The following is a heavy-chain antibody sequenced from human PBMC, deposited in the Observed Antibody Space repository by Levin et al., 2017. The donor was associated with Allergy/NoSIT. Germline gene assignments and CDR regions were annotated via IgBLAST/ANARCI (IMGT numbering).Heavy chain of an antibody. D-gene: IGHD2-2*01. J-gene: IGHJ3*02. V-gene: IGHV1-2*02. CDR2: INPNSGGT. Sequence: GESLKISCKASGYPFTGYYMHWVRQAPGQGLEWMGWINPNSGGTDYAQKFQGSVTMTWDTSITTAYMELRRLGSDDTAVYYCARAGYCSTTGCFYLDIWGQGTMVTVSS. CDR3: ARAGYCSTTGCFYLDI. CDR1: GYPFTGYY.